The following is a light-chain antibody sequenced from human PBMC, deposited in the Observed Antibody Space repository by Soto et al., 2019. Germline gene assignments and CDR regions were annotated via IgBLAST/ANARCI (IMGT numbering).Light chain of an antibody. Sequence: AIQMTQSPSSLSASVVYRVTITCRASQGIRDELGWYQQKAGKAPNLLISAASRLQSGVPSRFSGRGSGTDFTLTISSLQPEDFATYYCLQDYDYPRTFGQGTKVDI. CDR2: AAS. CDR3: LQDYDYPRT. V-gene: IGKV1-6*01. J-gene: IGKJ1*01. CDR1: QGIRDE.